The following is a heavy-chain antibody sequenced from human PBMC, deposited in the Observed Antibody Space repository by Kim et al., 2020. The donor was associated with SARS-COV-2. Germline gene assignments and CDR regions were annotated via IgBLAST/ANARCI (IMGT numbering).Heavy chain of an antibody. CDR3: AKVGDYDSSGFYAFFRC. D-gene: IGHD3-22*01. V-gene: IGHV3-74*01. Sequence: SVEGRFSISRDNAKNTLYLQRNGLRTEDTAVYYCAKVGDYDSSGFYAFFRCWGQGTRVTVSS. J-gene: IGHJ4*02.